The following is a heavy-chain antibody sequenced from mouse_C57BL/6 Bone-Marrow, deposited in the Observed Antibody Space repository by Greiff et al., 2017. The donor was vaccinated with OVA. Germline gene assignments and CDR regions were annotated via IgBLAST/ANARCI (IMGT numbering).Heavy chain of an antibody. CDR1: GYSFTSYY. CDR2: IYPGSGNT. Sequence: QVQLQQSGPELVKPGASVKISCKASGYSFTSYYIHWVKQRPGQGLEWIGWIYPGSGNTKYNEKFKGKATLTAATSASTAYMQHSSLTSEDAAVYCCARWYYGGAMDYWGQGTSGTVSS. D-gene: IGHD1-1*01. J-gene: IGHJ4*01. CDR3: ARWYYGGAMDY. V-gene: IGHV1-66*01.